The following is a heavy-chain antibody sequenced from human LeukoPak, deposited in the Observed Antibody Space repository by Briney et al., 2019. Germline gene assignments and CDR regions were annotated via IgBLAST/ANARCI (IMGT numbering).Heavy chain of an antibody. V-gene: IGHV4-59*08. CDR1: GGSISSYY. CDR2: ICYSGST. J-gene: IGHJ4*02. D-gene: IGHD2-2*01. Sequence: SETLSLTCTVSGGSISSYYWSWIRQPPGKGLEWIGYICYSGSTNYNPSLKSRVTISVDTSKNQFSLKLSSVTAADTAVYYCARVVPAALTPGYFDYWGQGTLVTVSS. CDR3: ARVVPAALTPGYFDY.